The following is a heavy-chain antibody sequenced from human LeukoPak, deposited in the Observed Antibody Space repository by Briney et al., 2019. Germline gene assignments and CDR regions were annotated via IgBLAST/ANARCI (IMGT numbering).Heavy chain of an antibody. Sequence: GSSVKVSCKASGGTFSSYAISWVRQAPGQGLEWMGGIIPTFGTANYAQKFQGRVTITADKSTSTAYMELSSLRSEDTAVYYCASSPMVESSGWYAGYYYYGMDVWGKGTTVTVSS. CDR3: ASSPMVESSGWYAGYYYYGMDV. CDR2: IIPTFGTA. V-gene: IGHV1-69*06. CDR1: GGTFSSYA. D-gene: IGHD6-19*01. J-gene: IGHJ6*04.